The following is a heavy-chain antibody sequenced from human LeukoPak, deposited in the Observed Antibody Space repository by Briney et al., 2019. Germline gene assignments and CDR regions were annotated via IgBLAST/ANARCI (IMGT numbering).Heavy chain of an antibody. CDR2: LSATGGTT. J-gene: IGHJ4*02. CDR3: ARAYDYVWGSYRVVDY. D-gene: IGHD3-16*02. V-gene: IGHV3-23*01. CDR1: GITFSNYA. Sequence: GGSLRLSCTASGITFSNYAMTWVRQSPGKGLEWVSGLSATGGTTSYADSVKGRFTISRDNAKNTLYLQMNSLRAEDTAVYYCARAYDYVWGSYRVVDYWGQGTLVTVSS.